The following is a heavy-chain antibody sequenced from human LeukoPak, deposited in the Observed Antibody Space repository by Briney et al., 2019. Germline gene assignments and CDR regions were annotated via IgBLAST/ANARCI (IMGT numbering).Heavy chain of an antibody. CDR2: IIPIFGTA. V-gene: IGHV1-69*13. CDR3: ARDKREGVAVGNDAFDI. Sequence: GASVKVSCKASGGTFSSYAISWVRQAPGQGLEWMGGIIPIFGTANYAQKFQGRVTITADESTSTAYMELSSLRSEDTAVYYCARDKREGVAVGNDAFDIWGQGTMVTVSS. D-gene: IGHD6-19*01. J-gene: IGHJ3*02. CDR1: GGTFSSYA.